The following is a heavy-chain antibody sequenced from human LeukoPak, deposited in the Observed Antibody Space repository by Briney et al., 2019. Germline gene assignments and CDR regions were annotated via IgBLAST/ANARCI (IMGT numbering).Heavy chain of an antibody. CDR2: ISGSGGST. D-gene: IGHD1-26*01. J-gene: IGHJ4*02. CDR3: AKVLVYSGSYYFDY. V-gene: IGHV3-23*01. Sequence: PGGSLRLSCASSGFTFSSNAMSWVRQAPGKGLEWVSAISGSGGSTYYPDSVKGRFTISRDNSKNTLYLQMNSLRAEDTAVYYCAKVLVYSGSYYFDYWGQGTLVTVSS. CDR1: GFTFSSNA.